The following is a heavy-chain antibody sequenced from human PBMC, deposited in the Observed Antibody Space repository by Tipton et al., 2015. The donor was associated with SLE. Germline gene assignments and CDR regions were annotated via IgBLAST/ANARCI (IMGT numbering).Heavy chain of an antibody. CDR3: ARVLGVVKSYYMDV. CDR2: LYSSGST. CDR1: GGSFSSYH. J-gene: IGHJ6*03. Sequence: TLSLTCAVSGGSFSSYHWGWIRQTPGKGLEWIGDLYSSGSTNYNPSLKSRVTISVDTSNNQFSLRLSSVTAADTAVYYCARVLGVVKSYYMDVWGKGTTVTVSS. V-gene: IGHV4-59*01. D-gene: IGHD3-3*01.